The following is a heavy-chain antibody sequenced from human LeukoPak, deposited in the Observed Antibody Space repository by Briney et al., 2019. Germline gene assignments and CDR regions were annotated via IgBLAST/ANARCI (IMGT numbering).Heavy chain of an antibody. V-gene: IGHV4-61*02. J-gene: IGHJ4*02. CDR2: IYTSGST. CDR3: ASTRRGLRGLEGPAIY. Sequence: SETLSLTCTVSGGSISSGSYYWSWIRQPAGKGLEWIGRIYTSGSTNYNPSLKSRVTISVDTSKNQFSLELSSVTAADTAVYYCASTRRGLRGLEGPAIYWGQGTLVTVSS. D-gene: IGHD1-14*01. CDR1: GGSISSGSYY.